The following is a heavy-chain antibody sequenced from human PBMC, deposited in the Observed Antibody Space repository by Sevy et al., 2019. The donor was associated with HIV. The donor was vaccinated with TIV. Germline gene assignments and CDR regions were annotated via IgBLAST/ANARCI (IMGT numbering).Heavy chain of an antibody. CDR3: ARGLGSGTDY. CDR1: GGSFSGYY. V-gene: IGHV4-34*01. CDR2: INHSGST. Sequence: TLSLTCAVYGGSFSGYYWSWIRQPPGKGLEWIGEINHSGSTNYNPSLKSRVTISVDTSKNQFSLKLSSVTAADTAVYYCARGLGSGTDYWGQGTLVTVSS. D-gene: IGHD3-10*01. J-gene: IGHJ4*02.